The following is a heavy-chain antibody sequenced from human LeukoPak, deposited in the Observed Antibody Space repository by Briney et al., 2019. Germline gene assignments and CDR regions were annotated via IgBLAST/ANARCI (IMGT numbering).Heavy chain of an antibody. CDR1: GGSFSGYY. Sequence: SETLSLTCAVYGGSFSGYYWSWIRQSPGKGLEWIGEINHSGSTNYNPSLKSRVTISVDTSKNQFSLKLSSVTAADTAVYYCARGKVVPAAKPGMDVWGQGTTVTVSS. CDR3: ARGKVVPAAKPGMDV. V-gene: IGHV4-34*01. CDR2: INHSGST. D-gene: IGHD2-2*02. J-gene: IGHJ6*02.